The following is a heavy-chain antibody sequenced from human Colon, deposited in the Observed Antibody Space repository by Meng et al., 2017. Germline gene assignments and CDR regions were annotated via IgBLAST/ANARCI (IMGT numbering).Heavy chain of an antibody. V-gene: IGHV4-30-4*01. CDR2: IYHTGDT. D-gene: IGHD2-8*01. J-gene: IGHJ4*02. Sequence: QVQLQESGPGLVKPSQTRSLTRTVLGASISSGDYYWSWIRQTPGKGLEWIGYIYHTGDTLYNPSLKSRVILSLDTSKNQFSLNLTSVTAADTAVYYCARAGYCTLDGCYRAFFPYWGQGTLVTVSS. CDR1: GASISSGDYY. CDR3: ARAGYCTLDGCYRAFFPY.